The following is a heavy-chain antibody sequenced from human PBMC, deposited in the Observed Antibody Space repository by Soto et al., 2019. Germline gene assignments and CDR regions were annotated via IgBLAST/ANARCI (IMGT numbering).Heavy chain of an antibody. CDR1: GYTFTSYG. J-gene: IGHJ4*02. CDR2: ISAYNGNT. Sequence: ASVKVSCKASGYTFTSYGISWVRQAPGQGLEWMGWISAYNGNTNYAQKLQGRVTMTTDTSTSTAYMELRSLRSDDTAVYYCARGRDYYDSSGYYYVPYDYWGQGTLVTVSS. V-gene: IGHV1-18*01. D-gene: IGHD3-22*01. CDR3: ARGRDYYDSSGYYYVPYDY.